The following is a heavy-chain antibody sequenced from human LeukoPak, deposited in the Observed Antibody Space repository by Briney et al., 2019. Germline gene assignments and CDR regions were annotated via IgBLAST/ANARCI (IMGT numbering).Heavy chain of an antibody. CDR3: AAGGIYSLLDY. CDR1: GDTLSELT. D-gene: IGHD3-10*01. CDR2: FDPGAGEI. J-gene: IGHJ4*02. V-gene: IGHV1-24*01. Sequence: ASVKVSCKVSGDTLSELTMHWVRQAPGKGLEWMGGFDPGAGEILYAQQFQGRVTMTEDASTDTAYMELTSLRSEDSGVYFCAAGGIYSLLDYWGQGTLVTVSS.